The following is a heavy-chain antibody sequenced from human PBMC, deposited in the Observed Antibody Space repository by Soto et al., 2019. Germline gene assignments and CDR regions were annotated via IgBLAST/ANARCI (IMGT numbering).Heavy chain of an antibody. J-gene: IGHJ6*02. CDR2: INHSGST. CDR1: GGSFSGYY. V-gene: IGHV4-34*01. CDR3: ARGLGYSDYDFRYYYYGMDV. Sequence: QVQLQQWGAGLLKPSETLSLTCAVYGGSFSGYYWSWIRQPPGKGLEWIGEINHSGSTNYNPSLMSRVTISVDTSKNQFSLKLSSVTAADTAVYYCARGLGYSDYDFRYYYYGMDVWGQGTTVTVSS. D-gene: IGHD5-12*01.